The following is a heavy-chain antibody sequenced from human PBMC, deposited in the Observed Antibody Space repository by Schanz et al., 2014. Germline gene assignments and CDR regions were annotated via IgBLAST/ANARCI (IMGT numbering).Heavy chain of an antibody. D-gene: IGHD3-3*01. Sequence: QMQLVESGGGLVKPGGSLRLSCVASGFSFSDSFMSWIRQTPEKGLEWIAFMSHSGGVIYYAESVRGRFFISRDNAKNSLYLQKKRLRVDHTAISYCTREQTIFGVTYTDAYAVRCRGRTVTVSS. J-gene: IGHJ3*01. V-gene: IGHV3-11*01. CDR3: TREQTIFGVTYTDAYAV. CDR2: MSHSGGVI. CDR1: GFSFSDSF.